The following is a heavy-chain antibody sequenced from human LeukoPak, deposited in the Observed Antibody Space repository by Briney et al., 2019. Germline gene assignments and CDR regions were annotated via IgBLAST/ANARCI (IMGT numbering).Heavy chain of an antibody. CDR1: GFTVSSNY. J-gene: IGHJ6*02. V-gene: IGHV3-7*01. Sequence: PGGSLRLSCAASGFTVSSNYMSWVRQAPGKGLEWVANIKHGGSDKFYADSMKGRFTISRDNARNSVYLQMDSLRAEDTAVYYCTRDYRGKDVWGRGTTVTVSS. CDR3: TRDYRGKDV. D-gene: IGHD3-10*01. CDR2: IKHGGSDK.